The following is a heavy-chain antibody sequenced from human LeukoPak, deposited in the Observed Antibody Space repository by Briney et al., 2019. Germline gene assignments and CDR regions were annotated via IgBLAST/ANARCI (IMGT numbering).Heavy chain of an antibody. CDR1: GGSINNGD. D-gene: IGHD5-24*01. CDR2: IYYSGSS. V-gene: IGHV4-31*03. Sequence: PSQTLSLTCTVSGGSINNGDWSWIRQHPGKGLEWIGYIYYSGSSYYNPSLRSRVTISVDTSKNHFSLKLSSVTAADTAVYYCARNRDGYNSFDYWGQGTLVTVSS. J-gene: IGHJ4*02. CDR3: ARNRDGYNSFDY.